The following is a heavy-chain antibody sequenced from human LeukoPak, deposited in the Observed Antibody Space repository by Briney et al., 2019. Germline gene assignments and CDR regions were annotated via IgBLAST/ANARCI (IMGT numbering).Heavy chain of an antibody. CDR1: GYTFTSYG. CDR2: ISAYNGNT. CDR3: ARGVPLLLWFGDPEVNAFDI. Sequence: GASVRVSCKASGYTFTSYGISWVRQAPGQGLEWMGWISAYNGNTNYAQKLQGRVTMTTDTSTSTAYMELRSLRSDDTAVYYCARGVPLLLWFGDPEVNAFDIWGQGTMVTVSS. D-gene: IGHD3-10*01. V-gene: IGHV1-18*01. J-gene: IGHJ3*02.